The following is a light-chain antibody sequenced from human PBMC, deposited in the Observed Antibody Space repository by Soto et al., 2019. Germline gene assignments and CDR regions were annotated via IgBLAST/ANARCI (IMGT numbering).Light chain of an antibody. CDR2: GAS. V-gene: IGKV3-15*01. CDR1: QSVRTN. Sequence: EIVMTQSPASLSVSPGEGATLSCRASQSVRTNLAWYQQKPGQAPRLLIYGASTRATGIPARFSGSGSGTEFTLTISSLQSEDFAVYYCQQYNIWPLSFGPGTKVDIK. CDR3: QQYNIWPLS. J-gene: IGKJ3*01.